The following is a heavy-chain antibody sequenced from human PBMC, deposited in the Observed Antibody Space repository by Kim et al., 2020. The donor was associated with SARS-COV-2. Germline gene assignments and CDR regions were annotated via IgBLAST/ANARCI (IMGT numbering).Heavy chain of an antibody. CDR3: ARAFYSSSSSYYYYYYMD. J-gene: IGHJ6*03. CDR2: INHSGST. CDR1: GGSFSGYY. D-gene: IGHD6-6*01. V-gene: IGHV4-34*01. Sequence: SETLSLTCAVYGGSFSGYYWSWIRQPPGKGLEWIGEINHSGSTNYNPSLKSRVTISVDTSKNQFSLKLSSVTAADTAVYYCARAFYSSSSSYYYYYYMD.